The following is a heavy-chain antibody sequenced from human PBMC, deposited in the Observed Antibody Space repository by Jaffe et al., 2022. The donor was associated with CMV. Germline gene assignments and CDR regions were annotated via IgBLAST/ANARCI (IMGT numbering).Heavy chain of an antibody. J-gene: IGHJ4*02. D-gene: IGHD4-17*01. V-gene: IGHV3-33*08. CDR2: IWYDGSNE. CDR3: ARDWGGYGDYLDH. Sequence: QVQLVESGGGVVQPGKSLRLSCAASGFTFNTHGMHWVRQAPGKGLEWVAVIWYDGSNEYHADSVKGRFTISRDNSKDMVYLQMNSLRAEDTAVYYCARDWGGYGDYLDHWGQGTRVTVSS. CDR1: GFTFNTHG.